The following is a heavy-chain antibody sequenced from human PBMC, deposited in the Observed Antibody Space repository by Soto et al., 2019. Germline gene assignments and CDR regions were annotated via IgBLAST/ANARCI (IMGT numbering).Heavy chain of an antibody. D-gene: IGHD2-15*01. V-gene: IGHV4-31*03. CDR1: GGSISSGGYY. Sequence: QVQLQESGPGLVKPSQTLSLTCTVSGGSISSGGYYWSWIRQHPGKGLEWIGYIYYSGSTYYNPSLTRRVTLSVATSKNQFPLKLSSVTAADTAVYYCARGQVTGYCSGGSCHIDYWGQGTLVTVSS. CDR3: ARGQVTGYCSGGSCHIDY. CDR2: IYYSGST. J-gene: IGHJ4*02.